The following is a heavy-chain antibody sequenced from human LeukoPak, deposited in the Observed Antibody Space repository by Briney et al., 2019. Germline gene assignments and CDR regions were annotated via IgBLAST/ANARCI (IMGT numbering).Heavy chain of an antibody. D-gene: IGHD6-6*01. CDR3: ARDLEGLYSSSAGLFDY. V-gene: IGHV3-11*04. Sequence: GGSLRLSCAASGFTFSDYYMSWIRQAPGKGLEWVSYISSSGSTIYYAVSVKGRFTISRYNAKNSLYLQMNSLRAEDTAVYYCARDLEGLYSSSAGLFDYWGQGTLVTVSS. J-gene: IGHJ4*02. CDR2: ISSSGSTI. CDR1: GFTFSDYY.